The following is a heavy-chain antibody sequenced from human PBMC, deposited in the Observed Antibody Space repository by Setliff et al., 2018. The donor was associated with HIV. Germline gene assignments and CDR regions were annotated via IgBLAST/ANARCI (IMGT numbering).Heavy chain of an antibody. D-gene: IGHD4-17*01. CDR3: ATPVTSRGYYYMDV. J-gene: IGHJ6*03. CDR2: YYYSGFT. Sequence: SETLSLTCAVSGGSITSSLYYWTWIRQHTGKGLEWIGYYYYSGFTYYNPSLKSRLTISIDTSKNQFSLKLSSVTAADTAVYYCATPVTSRGYYYMDVWGKGTTVTVSS. CDR1: GGSITSSLYY. V-gene: IGHV4-31*11.